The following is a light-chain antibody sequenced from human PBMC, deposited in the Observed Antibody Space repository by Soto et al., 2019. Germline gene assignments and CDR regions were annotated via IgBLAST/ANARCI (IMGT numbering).Light chain of an antibody. V-gene: IGLV2-23*01. Sequence: QSVLTQPASVSGSPGQSITISCTGTSSDVGTYNLVSWYQQRPGKAPTLIIFKDDQRPSGVSFRFSGSKSGNTASLTISGLQTEDEADYYCCSYAGSSTYVFGTGTKVTVL. J-gene: IGLJ1*01. CDR2: KDD. CDR1: SSDVGTYNL. CDR3: CSYAGSSTYV.